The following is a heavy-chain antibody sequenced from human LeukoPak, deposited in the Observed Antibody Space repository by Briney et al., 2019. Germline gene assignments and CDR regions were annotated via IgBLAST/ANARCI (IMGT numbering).Heavy chain of an antibody. Sequence: GGSLRLSCAASGFTFSSYGMSWVRQAPGKGLEWVSAISGSGGSTYYADSVKGRFTISRDNSKNTLYLQMNSLRAEDTAVYHCAKDRGYCSGGSCLYFDYWGQGTLVTVSS. CDR2: ISGSGGST. J-gene: IGHJ4*02. D-gene: IGHD2-15*01. CDR3: AKDRGYCSGGSCLYFDY. CDR1: GFTFSSYG. V-gene: IGHV3-23*01.